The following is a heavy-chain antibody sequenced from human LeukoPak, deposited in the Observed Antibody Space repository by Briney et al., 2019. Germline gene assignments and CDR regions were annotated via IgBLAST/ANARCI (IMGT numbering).Heavy chain of an antibody. J-gene: IGHJ4*02. CDR2: ISYDGSGK. V-gene: IGHV3-30-3*01. Sequence: GGSLRLSYAASGFTFNSYAMHWVRQAPGKGLEWVSVISYDGSGKYHADAVKGRFTISRDKSKNTLYLQMNSLRAEDTAMYYCARGPLTGRWPDMGFDYWGQGTLVTVSS. CDR3: ARGPLTGRWPDMGFDY. CDR1: GFTFNSYA. D-gene: IGHD5-24*01.